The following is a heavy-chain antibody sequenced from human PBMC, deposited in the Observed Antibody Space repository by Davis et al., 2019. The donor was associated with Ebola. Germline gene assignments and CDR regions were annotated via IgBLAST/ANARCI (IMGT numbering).Heavy chain of an antibody. D-gene: IGHD3-3*01. Sequence: MPSETLSLTCAVYRGSFSGYYWSWIRQPPGKGLEWIREINHSGSTNYNPSLKSRVTISVDTSKNQFSLKLSSVTAADTAVYYCARGNGDNLEWLLSYYYGMDVWGQGTTVTVSS. CDR3: ARGNGDNLEWLLSYYYGMDV. CDR2: INHSGST. CDR1: RGSFSGYY. J-gene: IGHJ6*02. V-gene: IGHV4-34*01.